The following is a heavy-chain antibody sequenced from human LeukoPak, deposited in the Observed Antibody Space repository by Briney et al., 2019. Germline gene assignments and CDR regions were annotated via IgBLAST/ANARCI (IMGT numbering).Heavy chain of an antibody. Sequence: KPSETLSLTCTVSGGSISSSSYYWGWIRQPPGKGLEWIGSIYYSGSTYYNPSLKSRVTISVDTSKNQFSLKLSSVTAADTAVYYCASIDTAMAKSDYWGQGTLVTVSS. CDR3: ASIDTAMAKSDY. J-gene: IGHJ4*02. CDR1: GGSISSSSYY. CDR2: IYYSGST. V-gene: IGHV4-39*07. D-gene: IGHD5-18*01.